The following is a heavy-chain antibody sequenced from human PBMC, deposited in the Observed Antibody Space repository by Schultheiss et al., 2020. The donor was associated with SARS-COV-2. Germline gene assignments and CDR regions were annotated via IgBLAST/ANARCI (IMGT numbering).Heavy chain of an antibody. D-gene: IGHD3-3*01. CDR1: GFTFSSYA. Sequence: GGSLRLSCAASGFTFSSYAMHWVRQAPGKGLEWVANIKQDGSEKYYVDSVKGRFTISRDNAKNTLYLQMNSLKTEDTAVYYCTTDDFWSGREFDYWGQGTLVTVSS. CDR2: IKQDGSEK. V-gene: IGHV3-7*03. J-gene: IGHJ4*02. CDR3: TTDDFWSGREFDY.